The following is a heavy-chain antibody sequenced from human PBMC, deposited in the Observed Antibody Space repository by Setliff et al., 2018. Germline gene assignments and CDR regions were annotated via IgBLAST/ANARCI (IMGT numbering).Heavy chain of an antibody. CDR3: AKYYSDNSGPRGAFDY. Sequence: PGGSLRLSCAASGFSFIDTYMSWVRQAPGKGLEWVSKISGSGITIYYADSVRGRFTISRDNSKNSLYLQINSLRAEDTAVYYCAKYYSDNSGPRGAFDYWGQGTLVTVSS. CDR1: GFSFIDTY. D-gene: IGHD3-22*01. J-gene: IGHJ4*02. CDR2: ISGSGITI. V-gene: IGHV3-11*04.